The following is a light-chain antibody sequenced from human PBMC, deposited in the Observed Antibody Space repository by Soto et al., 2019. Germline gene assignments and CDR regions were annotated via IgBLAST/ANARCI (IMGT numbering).Light chain of an antibody. CDR3: ETWDSNTRV. CDR1: SGHRSYI. CDR2: LEGSGSY. J-gene: IGLJ2*01. V-gene: IGLV4-60*03. Sequence: QAVVTQSSSASASLGSSVKLTCTLSSGHRSYIIAWHQQQPGKAPRYLMKLEGSGSYNKGSGVPDRFSGSSSGADRYLTISNLQSEDEADYYCETWDSNTRVFGGATQLTVL.